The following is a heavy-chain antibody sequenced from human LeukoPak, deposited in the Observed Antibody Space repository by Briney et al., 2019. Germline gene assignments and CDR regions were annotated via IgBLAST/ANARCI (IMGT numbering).Heavy chain of an antibody. V-gene: IGHV4-34*01. CDR3: ARVLGAVALAAFDY. J-gene: IGHJ4*02. CDR1: GGSFNGYY. D-gene: IGHD6-19*01. CDR2: INHSGST. Sequence: SETLSLTCAVYGGSFNGYYWTWIRQPPGKGLEWIGEINHSGSTDYNPSLKSRVTISVDTSKNQFSLKLSSVSAADTAVYYCARVLGAVALAAFDYWGQGTLVTVSS.